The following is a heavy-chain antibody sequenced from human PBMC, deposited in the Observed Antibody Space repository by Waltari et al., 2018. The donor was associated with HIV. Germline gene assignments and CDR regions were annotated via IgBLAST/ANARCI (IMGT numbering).Heavy chain of an antibody. CDR1: GFTFRSYA. V-gene: IGHV3-23*01. CDR2: ISGSGGST. CDR3: ANKQYGSGMGY. Sequence: EVQLLESGGGLVQPGGSLRLSCAASGFTFRSYAMSGVRQAPGKGLEWVSAISGSGGSTYYADSVKGRFTISRDNSKNTLYLQMNSLRAEDTAVYYCANKQYGSGMGYWGQGTLVTVSS. J-gene: IGHJ4*02. D-gene: IGHD3-10*01.